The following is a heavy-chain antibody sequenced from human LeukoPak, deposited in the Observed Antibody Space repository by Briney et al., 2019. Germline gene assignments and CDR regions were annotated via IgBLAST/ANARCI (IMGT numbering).Heavy chain of an antibody. J-gene: IGHJ4*02. D-gene: IGHD5-18*01. Sequence: GGSLRLSCAASGFTFSSYSMNWVRQAPGEGLEWVSSISSSSSYIYYADSVKGRFTISRDNAKNSLYLQMNSLRAEDTAVYYCARGYRGHSYVGLFDYWGQGTLVTVSS. V-gene: IGHV3-21*01. CDR1: GFTFSSYS. CDR2: ISSSSSYI. CDR3: ARGYRGHSYVGLFDY.